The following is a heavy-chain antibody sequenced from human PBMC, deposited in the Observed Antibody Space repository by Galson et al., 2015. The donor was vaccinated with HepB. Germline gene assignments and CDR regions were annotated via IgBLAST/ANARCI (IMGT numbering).Heavy chain of an antibody. Sequence: SVKVSCKASGYTFTSYDLNWVRQATGQEPEWMGWMNPNTGNTGYAQKFQGRVTLTRNSAISTAYMELGSLTSEDTAVYYCARDYGGNSGWFDPWGQGTLVTVS. D-gene: IGHD4-23*01. CDR3: ARDYGGNSGWFDP. CDR2: MNPNTGNT. CDR1: GYTFTSYD. J-gene: IGHJ5*02. V-gene: IGHV1-8*01.